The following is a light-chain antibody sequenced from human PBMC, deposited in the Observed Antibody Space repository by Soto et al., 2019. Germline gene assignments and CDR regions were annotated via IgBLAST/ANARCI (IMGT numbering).Light chain of an antibody. CDR1: SRDVDAYDY. CDR2: DVY. V-gene: IGLV2-14*03. Sequence: QSLLSQPASVSGSPGHSITISCTGTSRDVDAYDYVSWYQQHPGKAPKLMIYDVYARPSGVSHRFSGSKSGNTASLTISGLQSDEEADYYCSSYTNTMSYVFGTGTKVTVL. J-gene: IGLJ1*01. CDR3: SSYTNTMSYV.